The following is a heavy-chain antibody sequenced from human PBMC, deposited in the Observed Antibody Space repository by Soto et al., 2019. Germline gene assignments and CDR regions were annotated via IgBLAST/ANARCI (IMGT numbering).Heavy chain of an antibody. D-gene: IGHD1-26*01. CDR1: GGSISSYY. J-gene: IGHJ4*02. CDR2: IYYSGST. V-gene: IGHV4-59*01. CDR3: ARGKVGATNEDY. Sequence: QVQLQESGPGLVKPSETLSLTCTVSGGSISSYYWSWIRQPPGKGLEWIGYIYYSGSTNYNPSLKSRVTISVDTSKNQFSLKLSSVTAADTAVYYCARGKVGATNEDYWGQGTLVTVSS.